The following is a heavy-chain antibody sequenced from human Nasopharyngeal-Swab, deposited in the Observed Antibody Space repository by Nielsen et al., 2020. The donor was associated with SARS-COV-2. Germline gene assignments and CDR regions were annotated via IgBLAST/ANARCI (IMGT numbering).Heavy chain of an antibody. CDR2: IDVCSGNT. V-gene: IGHV1-58*02. D-gene: IGHD6-19*01. CDR1: GFSFTSSA. Sequence: SVKVSCKASGFSFTSSAMQWVRQASGQRLEWMGWIDVCSGNTDYAQKFQGRVTITRDMSTSTAYMELSSLRSEVTAVYYCAAEVRYSSGWWAYYYYGMDVWGQGTTVTVSS. J-gene: IGHJ6*02. CDR3: AAEVRYSSGWWAYYYYGMDV.